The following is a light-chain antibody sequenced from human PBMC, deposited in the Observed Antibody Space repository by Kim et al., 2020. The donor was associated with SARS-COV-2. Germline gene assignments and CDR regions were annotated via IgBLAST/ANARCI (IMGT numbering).Light chain of an antibody. CDR2: GNS. CDR1: NSNIGAGYD. J-gene: IGLJ2*01. Sequence: RVTISCTGSNSNIGAGYDVHWYQQLPGTAPKLLSYGNSNRPSGVPDRFSGSKSGTSASLAITGLQAEDEADYYCQSYDSSLSGSVFGGGTQLTVL. V-gene: IGLV1-40*01. CDR3: QSYDSSLSGSV.